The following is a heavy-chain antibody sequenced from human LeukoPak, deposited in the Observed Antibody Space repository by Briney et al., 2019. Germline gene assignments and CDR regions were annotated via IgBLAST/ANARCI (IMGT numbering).Heavy chain of an antibody. Sequence: GGSLRLSCAASGFTFSTYNMNWVRQAPGKGLEWVSSISSSRNYVYYADSMKGRFTISRDNAKNSLYLQINSLRAEDTAVYYCARGSKQQTDFEYWGQGTLVTVSS. V-gene: IGHV3-21*01. CDR2: ISSSRNYV. D-gene: IGHD6-13*01. J-gene: IGHJ4*02. CDR1: GFTFSTYN. CDR3: ARGSKQQTDFEY.